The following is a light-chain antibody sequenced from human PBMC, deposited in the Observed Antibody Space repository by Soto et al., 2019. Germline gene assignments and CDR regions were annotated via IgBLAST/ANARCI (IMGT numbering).Light chain of an antibody. J-gene: IGLJ2*01. CDR2: RDT. Sequence: SYELTQPLSVSVALGQTARIACGGNNIGSKNVHWYQQKPGQAPVLVIYRDTNRPSGIPERFSGSNSGNTATLTISRAQAGDEADYWCQVWDSNTVLFGGGTKLTVL. V-gene: IGLV3-9*01. CDR3: QVWDSNTVL. CDR1: NIGSKN.